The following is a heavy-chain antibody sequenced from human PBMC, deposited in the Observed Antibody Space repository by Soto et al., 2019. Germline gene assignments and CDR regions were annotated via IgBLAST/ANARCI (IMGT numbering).Heavy chain of an antibody. CDR1: GFTFSSYA. CDR3: AKDQSSRSLYGMDV. V-gene: IGHV3-23*01. Sequence: PGGSLRLSCAASGFTFSSYAMSWVRQAPGKGLEWVSTISGSGGKSYYADSVKGRFTISRDNSKNTLYLQMNSLRAEDTAIYYCAKDQSSRSLYGMDVWGQGTSVTVSS. D-gene: IGHD4-17*01. CDR2: ISGSGGKS. J-gene: IGHJ6*02.